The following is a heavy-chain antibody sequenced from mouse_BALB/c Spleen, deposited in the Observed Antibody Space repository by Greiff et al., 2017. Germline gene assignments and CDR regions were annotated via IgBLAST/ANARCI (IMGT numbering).Heavy chain of an antibody. J-gene: IGHJ3*01. Sequence: EVQLQESGAELVKPGASVKLSCTASGFHIKDTYMHWVKQRPEQGLEWIGRIDPANGNTKYDPKFQGKATITADTSSNTAYLQLSSLTSEDTAVYYCAVGPWFAYWGQGTLVTVSA. CDR1: GFHIKDTY. V-gene: IGHV14-3*02. CDR2: IDPANGNT. D-gene: IGHD1-1*02. CDR3: AVGPWFAY.